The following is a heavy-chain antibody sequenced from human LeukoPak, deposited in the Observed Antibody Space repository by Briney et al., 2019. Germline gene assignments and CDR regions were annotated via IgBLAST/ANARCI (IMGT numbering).Heavy chain of an antibody. J-gene: IGHJ4*02. CDR3: AREGIAVAGTDLGFFDY. V-gene: IGHV1-69*04. Sequence: SVKVSCKASGYTFTGYYIHWVRQAPGQGLEWMGRIIPILGIANYAQKFQGRVTITADKSTSTAYMELSSLRSEDTAVYYCAREGIAVAGTDLGFFDYWGQGTLVTVSS. CDR2: IIPILGIA. D-gene: IGHD6-19*01. CDR1: GYTFTGYY.